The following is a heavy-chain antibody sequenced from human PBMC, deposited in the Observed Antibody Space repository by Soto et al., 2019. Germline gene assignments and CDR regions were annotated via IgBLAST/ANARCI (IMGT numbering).Heavy chain of an antibody. CDR2: IYSDGST. V-gene: IGHV3-66*01. CDR3: ATLTKYDILTGFYPC. CDR1: GFTVNSNY. Sequence: EVQLVESGGGLVQPGGSLRLSCAASGFTVNSNYMSWVRQAPGKGLEWVSVIYSDGSTYYADSVKGRFIISRDNSNNTRYFQMNSLRADDTAVYYCATLTKYDILTGFYPCWGQGTLVTVSS. D-gene: IGHD3-9*01. J-gene: IGHJ4*02.